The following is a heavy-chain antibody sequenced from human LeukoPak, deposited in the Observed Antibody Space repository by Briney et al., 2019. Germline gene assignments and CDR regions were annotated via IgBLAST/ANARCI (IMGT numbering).Heavy chain of an antibody. CDR3: AKDLKWSSTSAQGNTPDY. CDR1: GFSDSSSG. CDR2: IQYDGRNK. D-gene: IGHD2-2*01. Sequence: PGGSLRLSCAASGFSDSSSGIHWVRQAPGKGLDWLAFIQYDGRNKYYADSVKGRFTMSRDNSKNTLTMFLQMNSLRAEDTAVYYCAKDLKWSSTSAQGNTPDYWGQGTLVTASS. J-gene: IGHJ4*02. V-gene: IGHV3-30*02.